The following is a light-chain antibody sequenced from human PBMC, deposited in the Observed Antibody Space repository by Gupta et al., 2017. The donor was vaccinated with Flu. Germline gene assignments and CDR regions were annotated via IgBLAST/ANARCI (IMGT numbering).Light chain of an antibody. V-gene: IGKV1-39*01. CDR3: QQTYSTPWT. J-gene: IGKJ1*01. CDR1: QSISTY. Sequence: DIQMTPSPCSLSASVGDRVTITCRASQSISTYLNWYQQKPGKVPKLLIYAASSLQSGVPSRFSGSGAGTDFTLTIGSLQPEDFATYYCQQTYSTPWTFGQGTQVEIK. CDR2: AAS.